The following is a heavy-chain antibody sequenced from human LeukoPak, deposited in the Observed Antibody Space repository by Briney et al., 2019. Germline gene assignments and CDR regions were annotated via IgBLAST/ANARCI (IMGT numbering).Heavy chain of an antibody. CDR2: VYYSGDT. D-gene: IGHD2-15*01. V-gene: IGHV4-59*08. CDR3: ARHPFATPFDY. CDR1: GDSVSGVY. Sequence: SETLSLTCTVSGDSVSGVYWSWIRQPPGKGLEWIGYVYYSGDTNYNPSLKSRVTMSLDTSKNQVSLRLSSVTAADTAVYYCARHPFATPFDYWGRGTLVTVSS. J-gene: IGHJ4*02.